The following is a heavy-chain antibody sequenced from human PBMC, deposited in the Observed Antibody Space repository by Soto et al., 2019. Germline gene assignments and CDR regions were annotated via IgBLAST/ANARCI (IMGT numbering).Heavy chain of an antibody. CDR2: ISGSGGST. CDR3: AKVVKGVVPAAIYYYYYGMDV. J-gene: IGHJ6*02. Sequence: GGSLRLSCAASGFTFSSYAMSWVRQAPGKGLEWVSAISGSGGSTYYADSVKGRFTISRDNSKNTLYLQMNSLRAEDTAVYYCAKVVKGVVPAAIYYYYYGMDVWGQGTTVTVSS. D-gene: IGHD2-2*01. CDR1: GFTFSSYA. V-gene: IGHV3-23*01.